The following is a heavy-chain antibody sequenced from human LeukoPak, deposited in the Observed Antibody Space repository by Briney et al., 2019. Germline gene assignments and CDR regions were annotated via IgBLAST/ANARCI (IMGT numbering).Heavy chain of an antibody. D-gene: IGHD4-17*01. V-gene: IGHV3-23*01. CDR3: ARRGESASYGDYRFDY. Sequence: GGSLRLSCAASGFTFSSYAMSWVRQAPGKGLEWVSAISGSGGCTYYADSVKGRFTISRDNSKNTLFLQMNSLRAEDTAVYYCARRGESASYGDYRFDYWGQGTLVTVSS. CDR2: ISGSGGCT. J-gene: IGHJ4*02. CDR1: GFTFSSYA.